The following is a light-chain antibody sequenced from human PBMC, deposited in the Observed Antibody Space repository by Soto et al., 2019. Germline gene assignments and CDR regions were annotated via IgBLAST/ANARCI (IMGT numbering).Light chain of an antibody. J-gene: IGLJ2*01. CDR1: SSDVGGYSY. V-gene: IGLV2-8*01. CDR3: SSYAGSNNLV. CDR2: EVS. Sequence: QSVLTQPPSASGSPGQSVTISCTGTSSDVGGYSYVSWYQQHPGKAPKLMIYEVSKRPSGVPVRFSGSKSGNTASLTVSGLQAEDEADYYCSSYAGSNNLVFGGGTKLTVL.